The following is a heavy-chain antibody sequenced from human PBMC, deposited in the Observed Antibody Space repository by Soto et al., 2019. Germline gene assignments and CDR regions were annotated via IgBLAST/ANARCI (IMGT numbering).Heavy chain of an antibody. J-gene: IGHJ6*02. CDR1: GFTFSSYA. CDR3: ARDVRAGGGDV. D-gene: IGHD2-15*01. V-gene: IGHV3-30-3*01. Sequence: QVQLVESGGGVVQPGRSLRLSCAASGFTFSSYAMHWVRQAPGKGLEWVAVISYDGSNKYYADSVKGRFTISRDNSKNTLYLQMNSLRGEDTAVYYCARDVRAGGGDVWGQGTTVTVSS. CDR2: ISYDGSNK.